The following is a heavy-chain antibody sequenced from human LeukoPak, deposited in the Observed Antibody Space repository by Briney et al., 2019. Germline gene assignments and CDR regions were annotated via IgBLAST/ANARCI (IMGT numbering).Heavy chain of an antibody. CDR3: ARGRPHGNDY. D-gene: IGHD4-23*01. V-gene: IGHV3-74*01. CDR2: IASDGSST. Sequence: GGSLRLSCAASGFTFSSFAINWVRQAPGKGLVWVSRIASDGSSTTYADSVKGRFSISRDNAKNTLYLQMNSLRVEDTAVYYCARGRPHGNDYWGQGTLVTVSS. J-gene: IGHJ4*02. CDR1: GFTFSSFA.